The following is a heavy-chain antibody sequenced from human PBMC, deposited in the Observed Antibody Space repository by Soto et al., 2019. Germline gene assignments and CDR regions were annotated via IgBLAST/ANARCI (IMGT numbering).Heavy chain of an antibody. Sequence: EMKMVQSGGGLVQPGGSLRLSCVVSGFSFDSDRMSWVRQAPGKGLEWVAHIKQDGSERYYVASVEGRFTISRDKVKNSVSLQMSSLRAEDTAVYYCARAKGYIFGSDWSSRYYGLDVWGQGTTVTVSS. J-gene: IGHJ6*02. V-gene: IGHV3-7*01. CDR3: ARAKGYIFGSDWSSRYYGLDV. CDR2: IKQDGSER. CDR1: GFSFDSDR. D-gene: IGHD2-15*01.